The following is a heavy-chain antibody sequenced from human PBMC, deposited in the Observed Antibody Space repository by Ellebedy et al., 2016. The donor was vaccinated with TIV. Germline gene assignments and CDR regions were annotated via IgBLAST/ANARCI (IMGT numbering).Heavy chain of an antibody. CDR3: TTVYRYNYDAV. CDR1: GFTFRNAW. Sequence: GESLKIPCAASGFTFRNAWLNRVRQAPGKGLEWVGRIKSKTDGGAADYAAPVTGRFTISSDDSKNTLYLQMNSLKTEDTAVYFCTTVYRYNYDAVWGQGTLVTVSS. J-gene: IGHJ4*02. D-gene: IGHD5-18*01. V-gene: IGHV3-15*01. CDR2: IKSKTDGGAA.